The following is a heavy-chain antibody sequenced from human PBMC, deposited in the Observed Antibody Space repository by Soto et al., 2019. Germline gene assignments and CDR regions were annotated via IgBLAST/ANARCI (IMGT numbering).Heavy chain of an antibody. CDR1: GVSFTGYY. J-gene: IGHJ4*02. V-gene: IGHV4-34*01. CDR2: INHSGST. D-gene: IGHD3-3*01. Sequence: QVHLQQWGAGLLKPSETLSLTCAVYGVSFTGYYWSWIRQPPGKGLEWIGEINHSGSTNYNPSVKSRVTISVDTYKKQFSLKLSSVTAADTAVYYCATSYYNFWSGYYLAYFDYWGQGTLATVSS. CDR3: ATSYYNFWSGYYLAYFDY.